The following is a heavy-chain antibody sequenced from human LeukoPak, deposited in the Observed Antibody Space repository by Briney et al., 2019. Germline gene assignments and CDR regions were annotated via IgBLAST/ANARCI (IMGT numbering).Heavy chain of an antibody. D-gene: IGHD3-9*01. J-gene: IGHJ4*02. CDR3: ARPIGGRYFDWAY. V-gene: IGHV4-59*08. Sequence: SETLSLTCTVSGGSISSYSWSWIRQPPGKGLEWIGYIYYSGSTNYNPSLKSRVTISVDTSKNQFSLKLSSVTAADTAVYYCARPIGGRYFDWAYWGQGTLVTVSS. CDR2: IYYSGST. CDR1: GGSISSYS.